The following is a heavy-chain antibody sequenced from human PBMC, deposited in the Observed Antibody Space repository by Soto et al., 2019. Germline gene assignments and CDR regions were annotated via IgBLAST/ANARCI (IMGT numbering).Heavy chain of an antibody. Sequence: ASVKVSCKASGYTFTNYDITLVRQVPGQVLELSVWMNPGIFNRGYSQKFQGRFDIAMYTSIITSYMELIILLSEYAAVYYCVXXVXSDLTIFGLVLRKEYMDVWGKGTTVTV. CDR3: VXXVXSDLTIFGLVLRKEYMDV. CDR2: MNPGIFNR. CDR1: GYTFTNYD. D-gene: IGHD3-3*01. J-gene: IGHJ6*03. V-gene: IGHV1-8*03.